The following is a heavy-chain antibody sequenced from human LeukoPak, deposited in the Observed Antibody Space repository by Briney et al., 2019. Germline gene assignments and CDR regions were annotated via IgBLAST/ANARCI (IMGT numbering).Heavy chain of an antibody. CDR2: IYTSGIYTSGST. CDR1: GGPISSHY. J-gene: IGHJ5*02. D-gene: IGHD3-10*01. CDR3: ARLSLRLLLWFGARGWFDP. V-gene: IGHV4-4*07. Sequence: PSETLSLTCTVSGGPISSHYWSWIRQPAGKGLEWVGRIYTSGIYTSGSTNYNPSLKSRVTMSVDTSKNQFSLKLSSVTAADTAVYYCARLSLRLLLWFGARGWFDPWGQGTLVTISS.